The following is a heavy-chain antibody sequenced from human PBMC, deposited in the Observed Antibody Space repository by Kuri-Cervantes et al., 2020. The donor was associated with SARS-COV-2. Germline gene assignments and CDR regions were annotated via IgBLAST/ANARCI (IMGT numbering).Heavy chain of an antibody. J-gene: IGHJ4*02. D-gene: IGHD5-24*01. CDR1: GGSISSYY. CDR3: GKVSWLQLWRRYSDS. Sequence: SETLSLTCTVSGGSISSYYWSWIRQPAGKGLEWIGRIYTSGSTTYNPSLRGRVTISLDPSNNRFSLGLTSTTAADTAVYYCGKVSWLQLWRRYSDSWGQGALVTVSS. CDR2: IYTSGST. V-gene: IGHV4-4*07.